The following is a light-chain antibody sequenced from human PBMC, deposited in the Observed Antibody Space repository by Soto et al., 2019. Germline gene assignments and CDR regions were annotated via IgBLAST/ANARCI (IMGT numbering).Light chain of an antibody. V-gene: IGLV1-47*01. CDR1: SSNIGSNY. J-gene: IGLJ1*01. Sequence: QSVLTQPPSASGTPGQRVTISCSGSSSNIGSNYVYWYQQLPGTAPKLLIYRNNQRPPGVPDRVSGSKSGTSASLAISGLRSEDEADYYCAAWDDSLSGYVFGTGTKLTVL. CDR3: AAWDDSLSGYV. CDR2: RNN.